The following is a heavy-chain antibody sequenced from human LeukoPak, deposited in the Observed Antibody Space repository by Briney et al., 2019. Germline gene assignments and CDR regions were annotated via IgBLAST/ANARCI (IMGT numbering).Heavy chain of an antibody. D-gene: IGHD5-24*01. J-gene: IGHJ5*02. CDR3: ARASDPWLQPT. V-gene: IGHV3-7*05. CDR2: IKEDGSEK. Sequence: GGSLRLSCAASGFTFRNYWMIWVRQAPGKGLEWLGNIKEDGSEKRYADSVRGRFTISRDNAQTSLYLQMNSLRAEDTAVYYCARASDPWLQPTWGQGTLVTVSS. CDR1: GFTFRNYW.